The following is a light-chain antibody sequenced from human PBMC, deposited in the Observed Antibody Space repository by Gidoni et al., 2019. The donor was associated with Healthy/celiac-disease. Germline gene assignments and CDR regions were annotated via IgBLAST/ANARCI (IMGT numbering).Light chain of an antibody. Sequence: EIVLTQSPGTLSLSPGERATLSCRASQSVSSSYLAWYQQKPGQAPRLLIYGASSRATGIPDRFSGSGSGTDFTLTISRREPEDFAVYYCPQYGSAHRTFGQXTKVEIK. J-gene: IGKJ1*01. CDR1: QSVSSSY. CDR2: GAS. CDR3: PQYGSAHRT. V-gene: IGKV3-20*01.